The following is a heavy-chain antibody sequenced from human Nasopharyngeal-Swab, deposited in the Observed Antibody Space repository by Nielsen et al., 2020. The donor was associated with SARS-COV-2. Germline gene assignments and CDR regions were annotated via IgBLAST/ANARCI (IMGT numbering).Heavy chain of an antibody. D-gene: IGHD2-2*02. Sequence: SETLSLTCTASGGSISSYYWSWIRQPPGKGLEWIGYIYYSGSTNYNPSLKSRVTISVDTSKNQFSLKLSSVTAADTAVYYCARLYRGRVDYWGQGTLVTVSS. CDR2: IYYSGST. J-gene: IGHJ4*02. CDR3: ARLYRGRVDY. CDR1: GGSISSYY. V-gene: IGHV4-59*08.